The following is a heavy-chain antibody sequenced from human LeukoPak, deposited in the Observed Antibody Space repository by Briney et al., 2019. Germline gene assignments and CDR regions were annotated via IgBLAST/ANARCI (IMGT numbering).Heavy chain of an antibody. D-gene: IGHD3-16*01. CDR3: AREGGELIPLLFDI. CDR2: ISVYNGNT. V-gene: IGHV1-18*01. Sequence: ASVKVSCKASGGTFSSYAISWVRQAPGQGLEWMAWISVYNGNTHYAQKLQGRVTMTTDTSTSTAYMELRSLRSDDTAVYYCAREGGELIPLLFDIWGQGTMVTVSS. CDR1: GGTFSSYA. J-gene: IGHJ3*02.